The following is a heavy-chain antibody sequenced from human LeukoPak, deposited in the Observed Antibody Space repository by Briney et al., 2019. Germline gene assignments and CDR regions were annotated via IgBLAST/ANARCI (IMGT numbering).Heavy chain of an antibody. Sequence: SETMSLTCDVDGGSFSGYYWRWIRQPPGKGLEWIGEIKHRGSTNYNPSLKSRVTISVDTSKTQFSLKLSSVTAADTAVYYCATTPGPTYYYDSSGYYGLESGGQGTLVTVSS. D-gene: IGHD3-22*01. CDR2: IKHRGST. J-gene: IGHJ4*02. CDR3: ATTPGPTYYYDSSGYYGLES. CDR1: GGSFSGYY. V-gene: IGHV4-34*01.